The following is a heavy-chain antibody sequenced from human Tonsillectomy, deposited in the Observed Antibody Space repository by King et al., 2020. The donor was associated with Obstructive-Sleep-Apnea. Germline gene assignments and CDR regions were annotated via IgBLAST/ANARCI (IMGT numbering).Heavy chain of an antibody. CDR2: INHSGST. Sequence: VQLQQWGAGLLKPSETLSLTCAVFGGSFSDYYWSWIRQPPGKGLEWIGEINHSGSTNYNPSLKSRVTISVDTSKNQFSLKLSSVTAADTAVYYCARGSGAAAVNWFDPWGQGTLVTVA. CDR3: ARGSGAAAVNWFDP. V-gene: IGHV4-34*01. J-gene: IGHJ5*02. CDR1: GGSFSDYY. D-gene: IGHD6-13*01.